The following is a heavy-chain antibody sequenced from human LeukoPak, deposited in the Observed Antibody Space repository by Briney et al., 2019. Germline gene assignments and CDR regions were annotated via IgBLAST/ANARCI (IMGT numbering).Heavy chain of an antibody. Sequence: PSETLSLTCAVYGGSFSGYYWSWIRQPPWKGLEWIGEINHSGSTNYNPSLKSRVTISVDTSKNQFYLKLSSVTAADTAVYYCARKSLDGDYQPTVWFDPWGQGTLVTVSS. D-gene: IGHD4-17*01. CDR3: ARKSLDGDYQPTVWFDP. V-gene: IGHV4-34*01. CDR1: GGSFSGYY. J-gene: IGHJ5*02. CDR2: INHSGST.